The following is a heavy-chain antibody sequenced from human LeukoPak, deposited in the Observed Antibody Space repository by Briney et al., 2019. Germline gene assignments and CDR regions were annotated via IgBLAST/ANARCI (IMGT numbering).Heavy chain of an antibody. J-gene: IGHJ4*02. CDR2: ISPDGSTT. Sequence: GGSLRLSCAVSGITFSTTGLHWVRQAPGKGLEWVAMISPDGSTTFYTDSMKGRLTISRDNSNNTLYLQMNSLRLADTALYYCATEGEEWTNFDYWGQGTLVTVSS. CDR1: GITFSTTG. D-gene: IGHD3-3*01. CDR3: ATEGEEWTNFDY. V-gene: IGHV3-30*04.